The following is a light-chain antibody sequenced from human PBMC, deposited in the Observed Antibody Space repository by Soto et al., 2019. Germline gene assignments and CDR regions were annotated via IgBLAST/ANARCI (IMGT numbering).Light chain of an antibody. CDR3: QLYGSSPPYT. CDR1: QSVSNSD. Sequence: EIVLTQSPGTLSLSPGERATLSCRASQSVSNSDLAWYQQKPGQAPRLLIYGASSRATGIPDRFSGSGSGTDFTLTISRLEPEDFAVYYCQLYGSSPPYTFGQGTKLEIK. V-gene: IGKV3-20*01. CDR2: GAS. J-gene: IGKJ2*01.